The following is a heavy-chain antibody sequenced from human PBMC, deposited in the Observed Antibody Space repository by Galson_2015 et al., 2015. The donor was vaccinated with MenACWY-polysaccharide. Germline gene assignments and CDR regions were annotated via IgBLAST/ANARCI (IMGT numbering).Heavy chain of an antibody. Sequence: SVKVSCKVSGYTFSSYDINWVRQATGQRLEWMGWMNPNSGNTGYAQKFQGRVTMTRNTSISTAYMELSSLTFEDTAVYYCARGRRDTAVAAPAAVLLDYWGQGILVTVSS. CDR1: GYTFSSYD. D-gene: IGHD6-19*01. CDR2: MNPNSGNT. V-gene: IGHV1-8*01. CDR3: ARGRRDTAVAAPAAVLLDY. J-gene: IGHJ4*02.